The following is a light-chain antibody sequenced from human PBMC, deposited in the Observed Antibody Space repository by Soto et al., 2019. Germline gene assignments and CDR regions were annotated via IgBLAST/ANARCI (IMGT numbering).Light chain of an antibody. CDR1: QSVSSNY. J-gene: IGKJ2*01. V-gene: IGKV3-20*01. CDR3: QHYGSSPYT. Sequence: EIVLTQSPGTLSLSPGERATLSCRASQSVSSNYLAWYQQKPGQAPRLLIYGASSRATGIPDRFSGSGSGTHFTLTISRLEPEDFPVYYCQHYGSSPYTFGQAPTLEIK. CDR2: GAS.